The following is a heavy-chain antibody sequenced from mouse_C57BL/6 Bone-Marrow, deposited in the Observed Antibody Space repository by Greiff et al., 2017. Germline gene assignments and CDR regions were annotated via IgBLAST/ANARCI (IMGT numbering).Heavy chain of an antibody. CDR1: GYTFTSYG. Sequence: QVQLQQSGAELARPGASVTLSCKASGYTFTSYGISWVKQRTGQGLEWIGEIYPRSGNTYYNEKFKGKATLTADKSASTAYMELRSLTSEDSAVYFCARWGKGAAYWGQGTLVTVSA. CDR2: IYPRSGNT. CDR3: ARWGKGAAY. J-gene: IGHJ3*01. D-gene: IGHD2-1*01. V-gene: IGHV1-81*01.